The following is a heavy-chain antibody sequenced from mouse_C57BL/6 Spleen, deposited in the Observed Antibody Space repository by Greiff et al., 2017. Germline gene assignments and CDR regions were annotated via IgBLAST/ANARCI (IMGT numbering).Heavy chain of an antibody. V-gene: IGHV1-5*01. D-gene: IGHD1-1*01. J-gene: IGHJ2*01. CDR3: TRENATVVSYYFDD. CDR2: IYPGNSDT. Sequence: EVKLLESGTVLARPGASVKMSCKTSGYTFPSYWMHWVKQRPGQGLEWIGAIYPGNSDTSYNQKFKGKAKLPAVTSASTAYMELSSLTNEDSTVYYYTRENATVVSYYFDDWGQGTTLTVSS. CDR1: GYTFPSYW.